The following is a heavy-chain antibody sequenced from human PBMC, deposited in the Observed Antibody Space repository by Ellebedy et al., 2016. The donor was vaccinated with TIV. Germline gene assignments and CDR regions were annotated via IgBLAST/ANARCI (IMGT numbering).Heavy chain of an antibody. D-gene: IGHD3-22*01. CDR2: ISWNSGRI. CDR3: ARTYYYDSSGGGFDY. V-gene: IGHV3-9*01. CDR1: RFTFDDYT. J-gene: IGHJ4*02. Sequence: GGSLRLSXAASRFTFDDYTMHWVRQAPGKGLEWVSGISWNSGRIDYADSVKGRFTVSRDNAKNTLYLQMNSLRAEDTAVYYCARTYYYDSSGGGFDYWGQGTLVTVSS.